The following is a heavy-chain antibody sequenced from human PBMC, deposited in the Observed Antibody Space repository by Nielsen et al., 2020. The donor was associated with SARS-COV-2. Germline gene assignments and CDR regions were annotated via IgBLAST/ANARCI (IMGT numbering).Heavy chain of an antibody. J-gene: IGHJ6*02. CDR2: ISYDGSNK. CDR1: GFTFSSYG. D-gene: IGHD3-16*01. V-gene: IGHV3-30*03. CDR3: AGGSLGNYYYGMDV. Sequence: GESLKISCAASGFTFSSYGMHWVRQAPGKGLEWVAVISYDGSNKYYADSVKGRFTISRDNSKNTLYLQMNSLRAEDTAVYYCAGGSLGNYYYGMDVWGQGTTVTVSS.